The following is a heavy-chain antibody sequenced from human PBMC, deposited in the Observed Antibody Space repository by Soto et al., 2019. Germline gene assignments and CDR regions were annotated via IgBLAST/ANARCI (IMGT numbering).Heavy chain of an antibody. J-gene: IGHJ5*02. D-gene: IGHD3-16*01. CDR1: TFSMYS. V-gene: IGHV3-21*06. Sequence: EVQVVESGGGLVKPGGSLRLSCTFTFSMYSMNWVRQAPGKGLEWVASISSGSAYIKYAESVKGRFTISRDNAKNSLHRKMTSRRAEDPAIYHWARDQGGISAGWFDPGAREPWSPSPQ. CDR2: ISSGSAYI. CDR3: ARDQGGISAGWFDP.